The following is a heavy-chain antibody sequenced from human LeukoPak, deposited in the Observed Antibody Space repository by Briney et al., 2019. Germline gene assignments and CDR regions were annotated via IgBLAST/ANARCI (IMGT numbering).Heavy chain of an antibody. CDR1: GYTFTSYG. CDR2: ISAYNGDT. V-gene: IGHV1-18*01. Sequence: ASVKVSCKASGYTFTSYGISWVRQAPGQGLEWMGWISAYNGDTNYAQKLQGRVTMTTDTPTSTAYMELRSLRSDDTAVYYCAXXXXYSYPLNFDYWGQGTLVTVSS. D-gene: IGHD5-18*01. J-gene: IGHJ4*02. CDR3: AXXXXYSYPLNFDY.